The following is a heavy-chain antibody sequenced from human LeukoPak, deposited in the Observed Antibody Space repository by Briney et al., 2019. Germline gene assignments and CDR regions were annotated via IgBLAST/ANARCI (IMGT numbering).Heavy chain of an antibody. J-gene: IGHJ3*02. D-gene: IGHD6-19*01. V-gene: IGHV4-4*07. Sequence: WDSLSLTCTLSCGSISIYYWGWIRHPGGEGMGWIGRIYTSGSTNYKPSLKSRVTLSVDTSKNQFSLKLSSVTAADTAVYYCARDSGWHNAFDIWGQGTMVTVSS. CDR2: IYTSGST. CDR3: ARDSGWHNAFDI. CDR1: CGSISIYY.